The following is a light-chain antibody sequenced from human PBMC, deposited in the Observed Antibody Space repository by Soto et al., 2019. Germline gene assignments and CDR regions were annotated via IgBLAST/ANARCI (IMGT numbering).Light chain of an antibody. CDR1: QSVTSNY. J-gene: IGKJ1*01. Sequence: EIVLTQSPGTLSLSPGERATLSCRASQSVTSNYLAWYQQKPGQTPRLLISGASSRATGIPDRFSGIGSGTDFTLTISGLEPEDFAVYYCQQYGRSPWTFGQGTKVEIK. CDR2: GAS. V-gene: IGKV3-20*01. CDR3: QQYGRSPWT.